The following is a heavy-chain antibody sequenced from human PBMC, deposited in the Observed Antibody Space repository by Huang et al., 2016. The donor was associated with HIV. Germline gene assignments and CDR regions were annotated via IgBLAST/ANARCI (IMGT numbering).Heavy chain of an antibody. CDR1: DFTFSGYN. V-gene: IGHV3-21*02. D-gene: IGHD2-2*01. CDR2: ISYRGSNM. CDR3: ARAVQSTLRGFDV. Sequence: DVQLVESGGGLVKPGGSLRLSCAASDFTFSGYNMNWVRQGPGKGLEGVACISYRGSNMYYADAVKGRFTISRDNAKNSVFLQMNSLRAEDTALYYCARAVQSTLRGFDVWGRGTLVTVSS. J-gene: IGHJ3*01.